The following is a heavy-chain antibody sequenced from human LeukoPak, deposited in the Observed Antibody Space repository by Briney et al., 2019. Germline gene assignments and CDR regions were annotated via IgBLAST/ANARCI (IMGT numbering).Heavy chain of an antibody. Sequence: PGGSLRLSCAASGFTFSSYGMHWVRQAPGKGLEWVAFIRYDGSNKYYADSVKGRFTISRDNSKNTLYLQMNSLRAEDTAVYYCANIDTAACGGDCYSSYWGQGTLVTVSS. D-gene: IGHD2-21*02. CDR1: GFTFSSYG. V-gene: IGHV3-30*02. CDR3: ANIDTAACGGDCYSSY. J-gene: IGHJ4*02. CDR2: IRYDGSNK.